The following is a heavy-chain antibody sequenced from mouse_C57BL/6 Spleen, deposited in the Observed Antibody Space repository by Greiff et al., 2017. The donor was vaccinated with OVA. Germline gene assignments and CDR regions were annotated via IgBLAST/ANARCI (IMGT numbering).Heavy chain of an antibody. CDR3: ARWDTTVTFDY. CDR2: IDPEDGET. CDR1: GFNIKDYY. Sequence: EVMLVESGAELVKPGASVKLSCTASGFNIKDYYMHWVKQRTEQGLEWIGRIDPEDGETKYAPKFKGKATITADTFSNTAYLQLRSLTSEDTAVYYCARWDTTVTFDYWGQGTTLTVSS. D-gene: IGHD1-1*01. J-gene: IGHJ2*01. V-gene: IGHV14-2*01.